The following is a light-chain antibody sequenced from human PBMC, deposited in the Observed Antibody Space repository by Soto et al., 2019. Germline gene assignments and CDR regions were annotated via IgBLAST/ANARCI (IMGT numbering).Light chain of an antibody. Sequence: DIQMTQSPSTLSASVGDRVTITCRASQSISSWLAWYQQKPGKAPKLLIYDASSLESGVPSRFSGSGSGTVFTLTISSLQPDDFATYYCQQYNSYSPTFGGGTKVEIK. V-gene: IGKV1-5*01. CDR2: DAS. J-gene: IGKJ4*01. CDR1: QSISSW. CDR3: QQYNSYSPT.